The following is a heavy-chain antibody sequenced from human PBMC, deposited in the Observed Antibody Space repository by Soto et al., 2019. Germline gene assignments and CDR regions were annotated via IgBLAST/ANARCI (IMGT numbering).Heavy chain of an antibody. J-gene: IGHJ5*02. CDR2: INHSGST. V-gene: IGHV4-34*01. CDR1: GGSFSGYY. D-gene: IGHD6-13*01. Sequence: SGTMSLTCAVYGGSFSGYYWSWIRQPPGKGLEWIGEINHSGSTNYNPSLKSRVTISVDTSKNQFSLKLSSVTAADTAVYYCASSGIAAAGIWFDPWGQGTLVTVSS. CDR3: ASSGIAAAGIWFDP.